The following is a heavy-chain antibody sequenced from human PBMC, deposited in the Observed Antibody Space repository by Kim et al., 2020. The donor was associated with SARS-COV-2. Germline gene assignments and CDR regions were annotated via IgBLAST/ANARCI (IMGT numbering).Heavy chain of an antibody. V-gene: IGHV4-39*01. D-gene: IGHD2-8*01. CDR1: GDSITSISSNHYY. CDR3: ARHYRAAPGVLHWFDP. Sequence: SETLSLTCAVSGDSITSISSNHYYWAWVRQPPGKGLEWIGSVYSTGNTYYEPSLKSRVTISVDKSNNNFSLKLSSVTATDTAVYYCARHYRAAPGVLHWFDPWGQGTLVTVSS. CDR2: VYSTGNT. J-gene: IGHJ5*02.